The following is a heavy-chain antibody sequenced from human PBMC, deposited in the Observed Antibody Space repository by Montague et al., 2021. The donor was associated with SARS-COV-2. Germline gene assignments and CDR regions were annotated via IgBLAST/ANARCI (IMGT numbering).Heavy chain of an antibody. D-gene: IGHD1-26*01. V-gene: IGHV3-23*01. J-gene: IGHJ4*02. CDR1: GFTFSSYG. CDR3: ARTQSGNYLYYFDY. CDR2: ISDSGGST. Sequence: SLRLSCAASGFTFSSYGMTWVRQAPGKGLEWVSTISDSGGSTYYADSVKGRFTISRDNSKNTLYLQMNSLRAEDTAVYYCARTQSGNYLYYFDYWGQGILVTVSS.